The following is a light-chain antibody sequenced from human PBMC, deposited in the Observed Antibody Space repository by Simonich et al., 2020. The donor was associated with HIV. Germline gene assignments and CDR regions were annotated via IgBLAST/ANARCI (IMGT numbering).Light chain of an antibody. CDR1: SSNIGSYNL. J-gene: IGLJ2*01. CDR2: EGS. V-gene: IGLV2-14*02. Sequence: QSALTQPASVSGSPGQSITISCTGTSSNIGSYNLVSWYQQHPGKAPKLMIYEGSKRPSGVSNRFSGSKSGNTASLTISGLQAEDEADYYCSSYTSSSTWVFGRGTKLTVL. CDR3: SSYTSSSTWV.